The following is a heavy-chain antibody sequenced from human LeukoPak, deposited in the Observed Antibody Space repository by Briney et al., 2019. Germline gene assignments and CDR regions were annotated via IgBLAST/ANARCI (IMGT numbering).Heavy chain of an antibody. D-gene: IGHD2-15*01. CDR2: ISAYNGNT. V-gene: IGHV1-18*01. Sequence: ASVKVSCKASGYSFTSYSISWVRQAPGQGLEWMGWISAYNGNTNYAQKLQGRVTMTTDTSTSTAYMELRSLRSDDTAVYYCARDLGYCSGGSCYSDFDYWGQGTLATVPS. CDR3: ARDLGYCSGGSCYSDFDY. CDR1: GYSFTSYS. J-gene: IGHJ4*02.